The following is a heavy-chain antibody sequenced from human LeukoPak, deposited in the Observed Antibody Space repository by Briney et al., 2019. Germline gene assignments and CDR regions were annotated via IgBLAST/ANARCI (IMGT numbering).Heavy chain of an antibody. Sequence: SETLPLTCTVSGGSISSSSYYWGWIRQPPGKGLEWIGSIYYSGSTYYNPSLKSRVTISVDTSKNQFSLKLSSVTAADTAVYYCTREKEGYNFGLDYYYYYMDVWGKGTTVTVSS. CDR1: GGSISSSSYY. D-gene: IGHD5-18*01. CDR3: TREKEGYNFGLDYYYYYMDV. J-gene: IGHJ6*03. V-gene: IGHV4-39*07. CDR2: IYYSGST.